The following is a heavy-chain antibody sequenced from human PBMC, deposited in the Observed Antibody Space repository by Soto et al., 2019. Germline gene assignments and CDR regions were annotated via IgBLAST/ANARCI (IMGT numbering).Heavy chain of an antibody. V-gene: IGHV3-30*03. Sequence: GGSLRLSCAASGFTFSSYGMHWVRQAPGKGLEWVAVISYDGSNKYYADSVKGRFTLSRDNSKNTLYLQMNSLRAEDTAVYYCGDSSGWYRAPRTPPTPFDYWGQGTLVTVSS. D-gene: IGHD6-19*01. CDR1: GFTFSSYG. CDR2: ISYDGSNK. CDR3: GDSSGWYRAPRTPPTPFDY. J-gene: IGHJ4*02.